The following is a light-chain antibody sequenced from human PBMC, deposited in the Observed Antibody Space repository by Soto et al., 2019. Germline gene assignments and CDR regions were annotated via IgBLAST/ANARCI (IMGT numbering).Light chain of an antibody. CDR1: QSVSSS. CDR2: GAT. J-gene: IGKJ5*01. V-gene: IGKV3-20*01. Sequence: EIVMTQSPATLSVSPGARATLSCRASQSVSSSLAWYQQKPGQAPRLLIYGATSRATGIPDRFSGSGSGTDFSLTVSRLEPEDFAVYYCQQYDASPVTFGQGTRLEIK. CDR3: QQYDASPVT.